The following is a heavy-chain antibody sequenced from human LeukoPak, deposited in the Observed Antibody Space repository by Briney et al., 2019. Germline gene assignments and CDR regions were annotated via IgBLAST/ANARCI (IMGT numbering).Heavy chain of an antibody. CDR2: IHISGST. Sequence: PSETLSLTCTVSGDSISSYYWSWIRQPAGKGLEWIRRIHISGSTNYNPSLKSRVTMSVDTSNSQFSLELSSVTAADTAVYYCARDSSSVGFDYWGQGTLVTVSS. CDR1: GDSISSYY. CDR3: ARDSSSVGFDY. J-gene: IGHJ4*02. V-gene: IGHV4-4*07. D-gene: IGHD3-16*01.